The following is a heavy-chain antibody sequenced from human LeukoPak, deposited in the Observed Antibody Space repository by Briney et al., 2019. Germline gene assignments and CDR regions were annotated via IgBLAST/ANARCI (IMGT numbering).Heavy chain of an antibody. CDR1: EFTFSSYV. J-gene: IGHJ4*02. CDR3: AKLPGRAADY. V-gene: IGHV3-23*01. CDR2: ISDSGSGT. Sequence: GGSLRLSCAASEFTFSSYVMNWVRQAPGKGLEWVSGISDSGSGTYYADSVKGRFTISRDNSKNTLYLQMNSLRAEDTAVYYCAKLPGRAADYWGQGTLVTVSS.